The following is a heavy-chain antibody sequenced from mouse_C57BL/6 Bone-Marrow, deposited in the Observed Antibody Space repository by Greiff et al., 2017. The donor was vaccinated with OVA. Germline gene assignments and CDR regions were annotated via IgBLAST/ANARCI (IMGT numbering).Heavy chain of an antibody. CDR1: GFSLTSYA. CDR2: LWTGGGT. Sequence: VKLMESGPGLVAPSQSLSITCTVSGFSLTSYAISWVRQPPGKGLEWLGVLWTGGGTNYNSALKSRLSISKDNSKSQVFLKMNSLQTDDTARYYCARNSPTDGSSSAWFAYWGQGTLVTVSA. D-gene: IGHD1-1*01. CDR3: ARNSPTDGSSSAWFAY. V-gene: IGHV2-9-1*01. J-gene: IGHJ3*01.